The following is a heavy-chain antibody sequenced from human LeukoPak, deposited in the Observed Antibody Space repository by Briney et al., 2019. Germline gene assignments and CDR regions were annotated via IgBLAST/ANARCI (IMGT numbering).Heavy chain of an antibody. CDR2: IYTSGST. CDR3: HQEMGY. Sequence: SETLSLTCTVSGGSISSGDSYWTWIRQPAGKGLEWIGLIYTSGSTNYNPSLKSRVTISLDTSKNQFSLRLSSVTAADTAVYYCHQEMGYWGQGTLVTVSS. CDR1: GGSISSGDSY. J-gene: IGHJ4*02. V-gene: IGHV4-61*02. D-gene: IGHD2-8*01.